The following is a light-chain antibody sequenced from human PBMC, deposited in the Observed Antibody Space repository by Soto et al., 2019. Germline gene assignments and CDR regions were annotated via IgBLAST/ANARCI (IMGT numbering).Light chain of an antibody. CDR1: QDIDKF. V-gene: IGKV1-33*01. CDR3: QQYDDLPIT. CDR2: DAS. J-gene: IGKJ5*01. Sequence: DIQMTQSPSSLSASVGDRVTITCQASQDIDKFLNWYQQKPGKPPKLLIDDASNLATGVPSRFSGRGSGTDFTFTISSLQPEDVATYYCQQYDDLPITFGQVRRLANK.